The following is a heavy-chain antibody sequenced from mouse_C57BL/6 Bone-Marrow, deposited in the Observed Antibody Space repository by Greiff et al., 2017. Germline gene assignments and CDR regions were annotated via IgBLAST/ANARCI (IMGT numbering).Heavy chain of an antibody. V-gene: IGHV1-42*01. J-gene: IGHJ4*01. CDR1: GYSFTGYY. CDR3: ARSRRNYADYYAMDY. D-gene: IGHD2-1*01. CDR2: INPSTGGT. Sequence: VQLQQSGPELVKPGASVKISCKASGYSFTGYYMNWVKQSPEKSLEWIGEINPSTGGTTYNQKFKAKATLTVDKSSSTAYMQLKSLTSEDSAVYYWARSRRNYADYYAMDYWGQGTSVTVSS.